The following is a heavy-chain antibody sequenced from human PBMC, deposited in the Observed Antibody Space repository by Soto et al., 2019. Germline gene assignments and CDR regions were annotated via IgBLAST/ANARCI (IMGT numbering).Heavy chain of an antibody. D-gene: IGHD3-22*01. CDR1: GGTFSSYA. V-gene: IGHV1-69*06. J-gene: IGHJ3*02. CDR3: AREGIVVVMRENAFDI. CDR2: IIPIFGTA. Sequence: SVKVSCKASGGTFSSYAISWVRQAPGQGLEWMGGIIPIFGTANYAQEFQGRVTITADKSTSTAYMELSSLRSEDTAVYYCAREGIVVVMRENAFDIWGQGTMVTVSS.